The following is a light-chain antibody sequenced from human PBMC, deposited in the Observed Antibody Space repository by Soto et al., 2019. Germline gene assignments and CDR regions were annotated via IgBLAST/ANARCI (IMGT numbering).Light chain of an antibody. CDR1: QGIGDS. Sequence: QMTQSACTLSVSPGAVATRSCRASQGIGDSLAWYQQKPGKVPRRLIYDASSLQTGVPSRFSGSGSGADFTLTICSLQPEDFAAYLCQQYVSLPPTFGGGTKVDIK. V-gene: IGKV1-16*01. CDR3: QQYVSLPPT. J-gene: IGKJ4*01. CDR2: DAS.